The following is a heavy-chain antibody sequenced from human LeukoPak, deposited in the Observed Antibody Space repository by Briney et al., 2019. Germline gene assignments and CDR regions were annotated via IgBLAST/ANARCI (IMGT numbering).Heavy chain of an antibody. J-gene: IGHJ5*02. Sequence: PSETLSLTCTVSGGSVSSGSYYWSWIRQPPGKGLEWIGYIYYSGSTNYNPSLKSRVTISVDTSKNQFSLKLSSVTAADTAVYYCARTPVVRGNNWFDPWGQGTLVTVSS. D-gene: IGHD3-10*01. V-gene: IGHV4-61*01. CDR3: ARTPVVRGNNWFDP. CDR2: IYYSGST. CDR1: GGSVSSGSYY.